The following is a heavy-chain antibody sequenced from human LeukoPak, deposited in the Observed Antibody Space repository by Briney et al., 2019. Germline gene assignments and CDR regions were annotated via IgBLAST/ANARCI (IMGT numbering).Heavy chain of an antibody. Sequence: SETLSLTCTVSGGSISSYYWSWIRQPAGKGLEWIGRIYTSGSTNYNPSLRSRVTMSVDTSKNQFSLKLSSVTAADTAVYYCARDREAGLGDYDILTGYRVLYYFDYWGQGTLVTVSS. CDR3: ARDREAGLGDYDILTGYRVLYYFDY. J-gene: IGHJ4*02. CDR2: IYTSGST. CDR1: GGSISSYY. V-gene: IGHV4-4*07. D-gene: IGHD3-9*01.